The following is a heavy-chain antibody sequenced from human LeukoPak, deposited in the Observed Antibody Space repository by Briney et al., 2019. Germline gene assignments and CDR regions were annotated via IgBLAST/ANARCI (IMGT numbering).Heavy chain of an antibody. CDR1: GGSIITNSYY. CDR2: VYYSGNT. Sequence: SETLSLTCTVSGGSIITNSYYWGWIRQPPGKGLEWIASVYYSGNTYYNPSLMSRVTIFVNTSKNQFSLKMNSVTVADTAVYYCARHGDPNFFGSWGQGTLVTASS. V-gene: IGHV4-39*01. D-gene: IGHD7-27*01. CDR3: ARHGDPNFFGS. J-gene: IGHJ4*02.